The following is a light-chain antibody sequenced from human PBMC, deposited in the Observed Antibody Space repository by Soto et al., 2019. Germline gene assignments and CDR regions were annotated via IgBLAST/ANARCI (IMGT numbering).Light chain of an antibody. CDR2: KAS. J-gene: IGKJ1*01. Sequence: DIQMTQSPSPLSASVGDRVTIICRASQSISSWLAWYQQKPGKAPKLLISKASNLDSGVPSRFSGSGSGTECNLTISSLQPEDVATYYCQQYNSFIWTFGRGTKVDIK. CDR1: QSISSW. V-gene: IGKV1-5*03. CDR3: QQYNSFIWT.